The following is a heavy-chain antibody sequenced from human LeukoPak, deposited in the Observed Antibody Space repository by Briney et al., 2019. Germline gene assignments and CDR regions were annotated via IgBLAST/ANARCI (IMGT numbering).Heavy chain of an antibody. J-gene: IGHJ4*02. D-gene: IGHD3-10*01. CDR1: GGSFSGYY. CDR3: ARHPGRVWFGELSGEYYFDY. CDR2: IYYSGST. V-gene: IGHV4-34*01. Sequence: SETLSLTCAVYGGSFSGYYWSWIRQPPGKGLEWIGSIYYSGSTYYNPSLKSRVTISVDTSKNQFSLRLSSVTAADTAVYYCARHPGRVWFGELSGEYYFDYWGQGTLVTVSS.